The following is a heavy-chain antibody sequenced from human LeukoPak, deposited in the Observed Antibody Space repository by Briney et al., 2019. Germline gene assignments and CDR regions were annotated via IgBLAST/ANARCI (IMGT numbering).Heavy chain of an antibody. V-gene: IGHV1-69*04. CDR3: ARDVYAGDSGYYYGDYYGMDV. CDR1: GGTFSSYA. CDR2: IIPILGIA. J-gene: IGHJ6*02. D-gene: IGHD3-22*01. Sequence: SVKVSCKASGGTFSSYAISWVRQAPGQGLEWVGRIIPILGIANYAQKFQGRVTITADKSTSTAYMELSSLRSEDTAVYYCARDVYAGDSGYYYGDYYGMDVWGQGTTVTVSS.